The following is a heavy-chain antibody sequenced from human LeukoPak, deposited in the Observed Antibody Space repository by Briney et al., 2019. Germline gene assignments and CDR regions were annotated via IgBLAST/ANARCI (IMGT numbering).Heavy chain of an antibody. Sequence: SVKVSCKASGGTFSSYAISWVRQAPGQGLEWMGRIIPILGIANYAQKFQGRVTITADKSTSTAYMELSSLRSEDTAVYYCARDRIVGATGLYAFDIWDQGTMVTVSS. J-gene: IGHJ3*02. V-gene: IGHV1-69*04. CDR1: GGTFSSYA. CDR3: ARDRIVGATGLYAFDI. D-gene: IGHD1-26*01. CDR2: IIPILGIA.